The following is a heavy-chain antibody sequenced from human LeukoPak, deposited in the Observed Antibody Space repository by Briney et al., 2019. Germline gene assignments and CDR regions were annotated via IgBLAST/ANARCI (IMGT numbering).Heavy chain of an antibody. Sequence: ASVKVSCKASGYTFTSYGISWVRQATGQGLEWMGLISAYNGNTNYAQKLQGRVTMTTATSTSTAYMELRSLRSDDTAVYYCARDLVVVARFNWFDPWGQGTLVTVSS. J-gene: IGHJ5*02. CDR2: ISAYNGNT. V-gene: IGHV1-18*01. CDR3: ARDLVVVARFNWFDP. CDR1: GYTFTSYG. D-gene: IGHD2-15*01.